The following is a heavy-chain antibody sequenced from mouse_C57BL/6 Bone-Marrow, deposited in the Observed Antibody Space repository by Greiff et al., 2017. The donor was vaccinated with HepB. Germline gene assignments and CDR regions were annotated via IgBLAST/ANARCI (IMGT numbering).Heavy chain of an antibody. V-gene: IGHV1-50*01. D-gene: IGHD3-2*02. J-gene: IGHJ3*01. CDR2: IDPSDSYT. CDR3: ARSLDSSGYPFAY. CDR1: GYTFTSYW. Sequence: QVQLQQPGAELVKPGASVKLSCKASGYTFTSYWMQWVKQRPGQGLEWIGEIDPSDSYTNYNQKFKGKATLTVDTSSSTAYMQLSSLTSEDSAVYYCARSLDSSGYPFAYWGQGTLVTVSA.